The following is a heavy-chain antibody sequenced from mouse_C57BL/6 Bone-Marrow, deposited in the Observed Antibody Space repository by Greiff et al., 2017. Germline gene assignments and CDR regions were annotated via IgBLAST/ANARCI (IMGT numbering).Heavy chain of an antibody. CDR2: IYPGSGST. J-gene: IGHJ2*01. V-gene: IGHV1-55*01. CDR3: HYYGSSYSY. CDR1: GYTFTSYW. D-gene: IGHD1-1*01. Sequence: QVQLQQPGAELVNPGASVKMSCKASGYTFTSYWITWVKQRPGQGLEWIGDIYPGSGSTNYNEKFKSKATLTVDTSSSTAAMQLSSLTSEDSAVYYCHYYGSSYSYWGQGTTLTVSS.